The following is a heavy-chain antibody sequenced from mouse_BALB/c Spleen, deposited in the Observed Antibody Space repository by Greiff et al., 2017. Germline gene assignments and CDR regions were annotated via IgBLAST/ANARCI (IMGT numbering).Heavy chain of an antibody. J-gene: IGHJ3*01. D-gene: IGHD5-1*01. V-gene: IGHV1-69*01. CDR2: IDTSDSYT. CDR1: GYTFTDYW. CDR3: ARGTSWFAY. Sequence: VQLQQSGAELVMPGASVKMSCKASGYTFTDYWMHWVKQRPGQGLEWIGAIDTSDSYTSYNQKFKGKATLTVDESSSTAYMQLSSLTSEDSAVYYCARGTSWFAYWGQGTLVTVSA.